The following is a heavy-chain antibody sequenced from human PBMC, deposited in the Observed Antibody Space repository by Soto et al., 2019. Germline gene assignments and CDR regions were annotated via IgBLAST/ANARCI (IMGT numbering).Heavy chain of an antibody. CDR1: GYTFTGYY. CDR3: AKSPIFMPRRGRYNYVMDV. J-gene: IGHJ6*02. V-gene: IGHV1-2*02. D-gene: IGHD2-2*01. CDR2: INPNSGDT. Sequence: ASVKVSCKASGYTFTGYYMHWVRQAPGQGLEWMGWINPNSGDTTYAQKFQGRVTMTRDTSISTAYMELSRLRSDDTAVYYCAKSPIFMPRRGRYNYVMDVWGQGTTVTVSS.